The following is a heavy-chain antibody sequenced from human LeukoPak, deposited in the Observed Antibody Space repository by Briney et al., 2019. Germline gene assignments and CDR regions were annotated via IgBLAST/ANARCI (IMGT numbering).Heavy chain of an antibody. J-gene: IGHJ6*03. CDR2: ISSSGSTI. D-gene: IGHD3-10*01. CDR3: AREGTYYYGSGSYYNYYYYMDV. V-gene: IGHV3-48*01. Sequence: GGSLRLSCAASGFTFSSYSMNWVRQAPGKGLEWVSYISSSGSTIYYADSVKGRSTTSRDNAKNSLYLQINSLRAENTAVYYCAREGTYYYGSGSYYNYYYYMDVWGKGTTVTVSS. CDR1: GFTFSSYS.